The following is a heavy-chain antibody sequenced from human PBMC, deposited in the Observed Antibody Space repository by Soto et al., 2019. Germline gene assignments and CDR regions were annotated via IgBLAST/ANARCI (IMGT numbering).Heavy chain of an antibody. V-gene: IGHV3-21*01. CDR1: GFTFSDYS. CDR3: ARDPSPNWNYGPYYFDY. CDR2: ISSSSGYI. J-gene: IGHJ4*02. Sequence: GASVKVSCAASGFTFSDYSMNWVRQAPGKGLEWVSSISSSSGYIYYADSVRGRFTVSRDNAKNSLYLQMNSLRDEDTALYYCARDPSPNWNYGPYYFDYWGQGTLVTVSS. D-gene: IGHD1-7*01.